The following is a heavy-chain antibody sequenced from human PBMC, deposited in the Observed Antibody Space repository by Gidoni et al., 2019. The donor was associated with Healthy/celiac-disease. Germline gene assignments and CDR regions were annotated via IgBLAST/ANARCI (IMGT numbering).Heavy chain of an antibody. CDR1: GFTFRSYS. D-gene: IGHD2-15*01. Sequence: EVQLVESGGGLVKPGGSLRLSCAASGFTFRSYSMNWVRQAPGKGLEWVSSISSSSSYIYYADSVKGRFTISRDNAKNSLYLQMNSLRAEDTAVYYCARDLVVVVAATPSVYYYYGMDVWGQGTTVTVSS. CDR3: ARDLVVVVAATPSVYYYYGMDV. V-gene: IGHV3-21*01. CDR2: ISSSSSYI. J-gene: IGHJ6*02.